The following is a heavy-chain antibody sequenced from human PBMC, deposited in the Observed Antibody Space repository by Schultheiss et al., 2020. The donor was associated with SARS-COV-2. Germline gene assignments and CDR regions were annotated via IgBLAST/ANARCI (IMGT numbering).Heavy chain of an antibody. CDR3: ARSDIVVVVAATPRFGFDY. CDR2: IVVGSGNT. J-gene: IGHJ4*02. CDR1: GFTFTSSA. Sequence: SVKVSCKASGFTFTSSAMQWVRQARGQRLEWIGWIVVGSGNTNYAQKFQERVTITRDMSTSKAYMELSSLTSEDTAVYYCARSDIVVVVAATPRFGFDYWGQGTLVTVSS. D-gene: IGHD2-15*01. V-gene: IGHV1-58*02.